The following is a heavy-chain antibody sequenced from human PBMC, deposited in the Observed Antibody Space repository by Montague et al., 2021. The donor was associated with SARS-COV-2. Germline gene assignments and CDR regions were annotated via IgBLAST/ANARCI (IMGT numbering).Heavy chain of an antibody. Sequence: SETLSLTCDVYGGSFSSYWSGIRQPPGRGLEWVGQFSHGGGTNXXPSLXXXVTISVDTSKNQVSLKLSSVTAADPAVYNCASHCGGGRCYFGMDVWGQGTTVTVSS. CDR1: GGSFSSY. D-gene: IGHD2-15*01. J-gene: IGHJ6*02. CDR3: ASHCGGGRCYFGMDV. CDR2: FSHGGGT. V-gene: IGHV4-34*01.